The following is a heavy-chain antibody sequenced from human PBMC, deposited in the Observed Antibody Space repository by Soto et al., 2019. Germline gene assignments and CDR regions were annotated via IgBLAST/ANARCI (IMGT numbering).Heavy chain of an antibody. CDR1: GDSVSSDSAA. CDR3: ARENATVRGIINPLDY. J-gene: IGHJ4*02. CDR2: TLYRSKWYH. V-gene: IGHV6-1*01. Sequence: QVPLQQSGPGLAKPSQTLSLTCAISGDSVSSDSAAWNWIRQSPSRGLEWLGRTLYRSKWYHDYAVSVKSRMAINPDTSKNQLSLQLNSVTPEDTAMYYCARENATVRGIINPLDYWGQGALVTVSS. D-gene: IGHD3-10*01.